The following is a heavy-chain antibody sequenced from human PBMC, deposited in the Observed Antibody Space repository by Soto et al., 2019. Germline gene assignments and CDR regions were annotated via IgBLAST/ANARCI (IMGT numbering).Heavy chain of an antibody. Sequence: GGSLRLSCAASGFTFSSYGMHWVRQAPGKGLEWVAVIWYDGSNKYYADSVKGRFTISRDNSKNTLYLQMNSLRAEDTAVYYCARAELGGDYYYYYGMDVWGQGTTVTVSS. CDR1: GFTFSSYG. D-gene: IGHD1-7*01. J-gene: IGHJ6*02. CDR3: ARAELGGDYYYYYGMDV. CDR2: IWYDGSNK. V-gene: IGHV3-33*01.